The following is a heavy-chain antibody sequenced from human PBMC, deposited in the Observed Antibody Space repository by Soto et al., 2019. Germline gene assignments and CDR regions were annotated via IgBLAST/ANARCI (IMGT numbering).Heavy chain of an antibody. CDR1: GGSISSYY. CDR2: IYYTGLS. J-gene: IGHJ4*02. D-gene: IGHD3-10*01. CDR3: ARQGGTPLYYYGSGITPSYFDY. V-gene: IGHV4-59*08. Sequence: SETLSLTCTVSGGSISSYYWSWIRQPPGKGLEWIGYIYYTGLSNSNPSLNSRVTMSVDTSKNQFSLKLSSVTAADTAVNYCARQGGTPLYYYGSGITPSYFDYWGQGTLVTVSS.